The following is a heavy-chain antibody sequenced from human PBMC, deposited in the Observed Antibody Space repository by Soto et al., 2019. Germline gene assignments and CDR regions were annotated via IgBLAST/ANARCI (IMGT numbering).Heavy chain of an antibody. CDR1: GDPISSSSYY. V-gene: IGHV4-39*01. D-gene: IGHD3-3*02. CDR2: IHYRANS. Sequence: PSETLSLTCAVSGDPISSSSYYWAWIRQPPGKGLEWIGSIHYRANSYYSPSLKSRITISVDTSKNQISLRLSSVTAADTAVYYCARPLQLAVSGFDPWGQGTLVTVSS. J-gene: IGHJ5*02. CDR3: ARPLQLAVSGFDP.